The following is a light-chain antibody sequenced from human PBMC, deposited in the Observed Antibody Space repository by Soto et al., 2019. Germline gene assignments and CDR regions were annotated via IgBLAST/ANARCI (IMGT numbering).Light chain of an antibody. CDR2: DAS. Sequence: EIVLTQSPATLSLSPGERATLSCRASQSVSSYLAWYQQKPGQAPRLLIYDASNRATGIPARFSGSGSGTDFTLTISRLEPEDFAVYYCQQYASSPMYTFGQGTKLEIK. J-gene: IGKJ2*01. V-gene: IGKV3-20*01. CDR1: QSVSSY. CDR3: QQYASSPMYT.